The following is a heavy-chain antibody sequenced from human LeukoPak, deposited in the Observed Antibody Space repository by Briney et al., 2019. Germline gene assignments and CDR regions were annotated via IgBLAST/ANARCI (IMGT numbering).Heavy chain of an antibody. J-gene: IGHJ5*02. V-gene: IGHV3-23*01. D-gene: IGHD2-2*01. CDR1: GFTFSTYA. CDR2: ITGSGGAT. CDR3: GSPVVPAATRFDP. Sequence: PGGSLRLSCAASGFTFSTYAVNWVRQAPGKGLEWVSAITGSGGATYYADSVKGRFTISRDNSKNTLYLQMSSLRAEDTAVYYCGSPVVPAATRFDPWGQGTLVTVSS.